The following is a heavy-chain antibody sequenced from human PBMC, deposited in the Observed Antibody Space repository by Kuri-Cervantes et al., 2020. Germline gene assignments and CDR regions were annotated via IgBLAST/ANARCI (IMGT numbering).Heavy chain of an antibody. CDR2: IYHSGST. CDR3: ARGRYSYYDILTGGMDV. CDR1: GGSISSGGCS. D-gene: IGHD3-9*01. V-gene: IGHV4-30-2*01. Sequence: SQTLSLTCGVSGGSISSGGCSWNWSRQPPGKGLEWIGNIYHSGSTFYNPSLKSRVTISVDRSKNQFSLKLSSLTAADTAVYYCARGRYSYYDILTGGMDVWGQGTTVTVSS. J-gene: IGHJ6*02.